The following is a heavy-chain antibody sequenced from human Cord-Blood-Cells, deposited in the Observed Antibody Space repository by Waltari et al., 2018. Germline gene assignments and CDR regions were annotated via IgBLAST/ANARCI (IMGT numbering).Heavy chain of an antibody. Sequence: QVQLVQSGAEVRKPGSSVKVSCKAYGGTFSSYAISWVRQAPGQGLEWMGRIIPIFGTENYGKKFKGRVTSTANDSTSTAYMELSSLRSEHTAVYYCARLDRPRLKYYYYYGMDIWGQGTTVTVAS. J-gene: IGHJ6*02. CDR1: GGTFSSYA. CDR2: IIPIFGTE. V-gene: IGHV1-69*18. CDR3: ARLDRPRLKYYYYYGMDI.